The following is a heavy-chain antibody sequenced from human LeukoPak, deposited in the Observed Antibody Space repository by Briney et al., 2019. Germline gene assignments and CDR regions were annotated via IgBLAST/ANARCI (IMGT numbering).Heavy chain of an antibody. CDR2: ISGCGGST. V-gene: IGHV3-23*01. Sequence: GGSLRLSCAASGFTFSSYAMSWVRQAPGKGLEWVSAISGCGGSTYYADSMKGRFTISRDNSKNTLYLQMNSLRAEDTAVYYCATDSSGWPVGYFDYWGEGTLVTVSS. CDR1: GFTFSSYA. J-gene: IGHJ4*02. D-gene: IGHD6-19*01. CDR3: ATDSSGWPVGYFDY.